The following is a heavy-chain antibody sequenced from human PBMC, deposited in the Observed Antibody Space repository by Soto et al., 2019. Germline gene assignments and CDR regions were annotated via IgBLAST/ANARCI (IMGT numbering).Heavy chain of an antibody. CDR2: IWFDGSNK. J-gene: IGHJ4*02. V-gene: IGHV3-33*06. D-gene: IGHD3-3*01. CDR1: GFTFSSYS. Sequence: PGGSLRLSCAASGFTFSSYSIHWVRQAPGKGPEWVAVIWFDGSNKYYADSVKGRFTISRDNSKNTLYLQMNSLRAEDTAVYYCAKWSADFWSGYYSFDYWGQGTLVTVSS. CDR3: AKWSADFWSGYYSFDY.